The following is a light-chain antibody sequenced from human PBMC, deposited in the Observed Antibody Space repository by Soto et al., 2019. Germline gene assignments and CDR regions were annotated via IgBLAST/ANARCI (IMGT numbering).Light chain of an antibody. CDR1: SGHNSYI. J-gene: IGLJ2*01. CDR3: ETWDRNTVV. CDR2: LEDTGIY. Sequence: QPVLTQSSSASASLGSSVKLTCTLSSGHNSYIIAWHQQQPGKAPRYLMKLEDTGIYNKGSGVPDRFSGSSSGADRYLTISNLQFEDEADYYCETWDRNTVVFGGGTKLTVL. V-gene: IGLV4-60*02.